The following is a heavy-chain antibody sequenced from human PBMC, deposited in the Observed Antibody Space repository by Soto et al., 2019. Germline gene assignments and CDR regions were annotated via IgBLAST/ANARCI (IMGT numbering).Heavy chain of an antibody. V-gene: IGHV4-59*12. CDR1: GVSISSYY. CDR3: ARERAAATTYGYFDH. CDR2: IYYSANTT. D-gene: IGHD4-17*01. J-gene: IGHJ5*02. Sequence: SETLSLTCTVSGVSISSYYWSWIRQPPGKGLEWIGYIYYSANTTNYTPSLKSRVTISGDTSKNHFFLKLRSVTAADTAVYYLARERAAATTYGYFDHWGQGTLVTVSS.